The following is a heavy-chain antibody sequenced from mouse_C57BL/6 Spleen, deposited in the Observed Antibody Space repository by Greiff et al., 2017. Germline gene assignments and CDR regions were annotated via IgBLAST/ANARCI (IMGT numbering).Heavy chain of an antibody. V-gene: IGHV1-76*01. J-gene: IGHJ2*01. CDR3: ARSYSNYEL. CDR2: IYPGSGNT. CDR1: GYTFTDYY. D-gene: IGHD2-5*01. Sequence: QVQLQQSGAELVRPGASVKLSCKASGYTFTDYYINWVKQRPGQGLEWIARIYPGSGNTYYNEKFKGKATLTAEKSSSTAYMQLSSLTSEDSAVYFCARSYSNYELWGQGTTLTVSS.